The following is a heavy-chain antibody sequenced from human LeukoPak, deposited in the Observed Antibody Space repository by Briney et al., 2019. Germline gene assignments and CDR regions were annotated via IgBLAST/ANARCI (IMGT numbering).Heavy chain of an antibody. CDR2: INSDGSST. CDR1: GFTFSSYW. CDR3: AELGITMIGRV. V-gene: IGHV3-74*01. Sequence: GGSLRLSCAASGFTFSSYWMHWVRQAPGKGLVWVSRINSDGSSTSYADSVKGRFTISRDNAKKSLYLQMHSLRAEDTAVYYCAELGITMIGRVWGKGTTVTISS. D-gene: IGHD3-10*02. J-gene: IGHJ6*04.